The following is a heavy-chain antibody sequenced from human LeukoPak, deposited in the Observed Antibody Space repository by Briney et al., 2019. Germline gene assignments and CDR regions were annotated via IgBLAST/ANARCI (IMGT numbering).Heavy chain of an antibody. CDR3: ARAISSSPASYYYFYMDV. Sequence: ASVNVSCKASGYTFSGYYIHWVRQAPGQGLEWMGWINPKSGDTNYAQKFQGRVTMTRDTSISTAYMELGRLRSDDAAVYYCARAISSSPASYYYFYMDVWGKGTTVTVSS. CDR1: GYTFSGYY. V-gene: IGHV1-2*02. D-gene: IGHD6-6*01. CDR2: INPKSGDT. J-gene: IGHJ6*03.